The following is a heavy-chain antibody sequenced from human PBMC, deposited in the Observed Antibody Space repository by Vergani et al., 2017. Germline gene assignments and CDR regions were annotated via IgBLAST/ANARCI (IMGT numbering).Heavy chain of an antibody. CDR2: INHSGST. V-gene: IGHV4-34*01. Sequence: QVQLQQWGAGLLKHSETLSLTCAVYGGSFSGYYWSWIRQPPGKGLEWIGEINHSGSTNYNPSLKSRVTISVDTSKNQFSLKLSSVTAADTAVYYCARCKVLRYFDWLSKPFDYWGQGTLVTVSS. D-gene: IGHD3-9*01. J-gene: IGHJ4*02. CDR3: ARCKVLRYFDWLSKPFDY. CDR1: GGSFSGYY.